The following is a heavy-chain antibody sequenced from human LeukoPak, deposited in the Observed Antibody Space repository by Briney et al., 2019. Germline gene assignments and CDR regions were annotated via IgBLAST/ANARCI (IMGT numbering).Heavy chain of an antibody. CDR1: GYTFTDYY. V-gene: IGHV1-69-2*01. CDR3: APRGVATAY. Sequence: ASVKTSCKASGYTFTDYYIHWVQQAPGKGLEWMGRVDPEDGETIYAEKFQGRLTITADTSTDTAYMDLSSLTSEGAAVYYCAPRGVATAYWGQGTLVTVSS. CDR2: VDPEDGET. D-gene: IGHD5-12*01. J-gene: IGHJ4*02.